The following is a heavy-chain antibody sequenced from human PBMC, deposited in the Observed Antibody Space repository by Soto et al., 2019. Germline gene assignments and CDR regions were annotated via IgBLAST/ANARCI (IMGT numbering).Heavy chain of an antibody. J-gene: IGHJ6*02. Sequence: SETLSLTCAVYGGSSSGYYWSWIRQPPGKGLEWIGEINHSGSTNYNPSLKSRVTISVDTSKNQFSLKLSSVTAADTAVYYCARARSYYDFWSGYPKHYYYYGMDVWGQGTTVTVSS. D-gene: IGHD3-3*01. CDR1: GGSSSGYY. CDR3: ARARSYYDFWSGYPKHYYYYGMDV. V-gene: IGHV4-34*01. CDR2: INHSGST.